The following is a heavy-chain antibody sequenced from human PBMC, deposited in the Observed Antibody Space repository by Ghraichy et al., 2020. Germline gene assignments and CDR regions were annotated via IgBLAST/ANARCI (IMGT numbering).Heavy chain of an antibody. J-gene: IGHJ3*02. CDR2: IRYDGSNK. D-gene: IGHD6-25*01. Sequence: GGSLRLSCAASGFTFSSYGMHWVRQAPGKGLEWVAFIRYDGSNKYYADSVKGRFTISRDNSKNTLYLQMNSLRAEDTAVYYCAKEWAQRWGSAFDIWGQGTMVTVSS. V-gene: IGHV3-30*02. CDR1: GFTFSSYG. CDR3: AKEWAQRWGSAFDI.